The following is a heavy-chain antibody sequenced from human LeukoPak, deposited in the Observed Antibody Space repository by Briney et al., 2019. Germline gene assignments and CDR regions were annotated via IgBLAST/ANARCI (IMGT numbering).Heavy chain of an antibody. D-gene: IGHD2-2*01. CDR2: VDDSGRT. J-gene: IGHJ6*02. V-gene: IGHV4-4*09. Sequence: SETLSLTCTVSGGSITTYYWSWIRRPPGKGLEWIGYVDDSGRTIYNPSLESRVTISVDLPKNQFALRLSSVAATDTAVYYCARTVGQCSSTTCYADYYYGMDVWGQGTTVTVSS. CDR1: GGSITTYY. CDR3: ARTVGQCSSTTCYADYYYGMDV.